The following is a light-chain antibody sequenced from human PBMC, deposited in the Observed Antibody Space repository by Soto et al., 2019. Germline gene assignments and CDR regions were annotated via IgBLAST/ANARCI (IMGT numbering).Light chain of an antibody. CDR3: QQYDSYPWT. J-gene: IGKJ1*01. Sequence: GDRVTITCRASQSISSWLAWYQQKPGKAPKLLIFKASSLQTGVPSKFSGSGSGTEFTLTISSLQPDDFATYYCQQYDSYPWTFGQGTKVDIK. V-gene: IGKV1-5*03. CDR2: KAS. CDR1: QSISSW.